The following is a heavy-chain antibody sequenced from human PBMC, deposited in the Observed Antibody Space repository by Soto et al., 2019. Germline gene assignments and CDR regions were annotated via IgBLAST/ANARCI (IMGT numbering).Heavy chain of an antibody. CDR3: VKDRRLINRRRSPGWFDT. CDR1: GDSITSGY. D-gene: IGHD3-10*01. V-gene: IGHV4-59*01. Sequence: QVQLQESGPRLVKPSETLSLICTVSGDSITSGYWSWIRQPPGKRPEWIGYIWYRGATEYNPSLKSRVTISINTSANKFSLNLTSVTAADTAVYYCVKDRRLINRRRSPGWFDTWGQGALVTVSS. CDR2: IWYRGAT. J-gene: IGHJ5*02.